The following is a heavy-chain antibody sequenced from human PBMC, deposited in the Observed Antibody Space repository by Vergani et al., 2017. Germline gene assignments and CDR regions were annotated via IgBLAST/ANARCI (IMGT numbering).Heavy chain of an antibody. D-gene: IGHD6-13*01. V-gene: IGHV3-30-3*01. J-gene: IGHJ4*02. CDR1: GFTFSSYA. Sequence: QVQLVESGGGVVQPGRSLRLSCAASGFTFSSYAMHWVRQAPGKGLEWVAVISYDGSNKYYADSVKGRFTISRDNSKNTLYLQMNSLRAEETAVYYCARDQAGVAAAGRGYCDYWGQGTLVTVSS. CDR3: ARDQAGVAAAGRGYCDY. CDR2: ISYDGSNK.